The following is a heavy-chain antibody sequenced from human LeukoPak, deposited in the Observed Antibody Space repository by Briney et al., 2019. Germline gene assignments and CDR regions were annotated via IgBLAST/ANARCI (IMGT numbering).Heavy chain of an antibody. CDR2: INAGNGNT. CDR1: GYTFTSYA. V-gene: IGHV1-3*01. CDR3: ARVELDYIGEYFQH. D-gene: IGHD3/OR15-3a*01. Sequence: ASVKVSCKASGYTFTSYAMHWVRQAPGQRLEWMGWINAGNGNTKYSQKFQGRVTITRDTSASTAYMELSSLRSEDTAVYYCARVELDYIGEYFQHWGQGTLVTVSS. J-gene: IGHJ1*01.